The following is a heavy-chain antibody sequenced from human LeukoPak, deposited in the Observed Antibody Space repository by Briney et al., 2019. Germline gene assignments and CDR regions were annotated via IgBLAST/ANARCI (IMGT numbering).Heavy chain of an antibody. J-gene: IGHJ4*02. D-gene: IGHD3-10*01. CDR3: ARGKLLWFGELLEY. CDR2: IYYSGST. Sequence: SETLSLTCTVSGGSISSYYWSWIRQPPGKGLEWIGYIYYSGSTNYNPSLKSRVTISVDTSKNQFSLKLSSVTAADTAVYYCARGKLLWFGELLEYWGQGTLVTVSS. V-gene: IGHV4-59*01. CDR1: GGSISSYY.